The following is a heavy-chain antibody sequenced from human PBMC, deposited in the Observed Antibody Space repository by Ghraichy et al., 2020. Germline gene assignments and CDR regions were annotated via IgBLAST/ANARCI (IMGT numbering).Heavy chain of an antibody. V-gene: IGHV4-59*01. CDR2: IYYSGST. Sequence: SETLSLTCTVSGGSISSYYWSWIRQPPGKGLEWIGYIYYSGSTNYNPSLKSRVTISVDTSKNQFSLKLSSVTAADTAVYYCARDLQAVTMVRGGRSGWFDPWGQGTLVTVSS. CDR1: GGSISSYY. CDR3: ARDLQAVTMVRGGRSGWFDP. J-gene: IGHJ5*02. D-gene: IGHD3-10*01.